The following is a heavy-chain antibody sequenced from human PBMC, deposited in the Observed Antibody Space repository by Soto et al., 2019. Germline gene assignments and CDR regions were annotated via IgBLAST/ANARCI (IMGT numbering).Heavy chain of an antibody. V-gene: IGHV3-13*05. CDR2: ISAAGDP. CDR3: ARTDRDFYGLDV. J-gene: IGHJ6*02. Sequence: EVQLVEAGGGLVQPGGSLRLSCEASGFTFRNYDMHWVRQGTGKGLEWVSGISAAGDPDYADSVEGRFIISRENAQNSFFLQMSSLGVGDTAVYYCARTDRDFYGLDVWGQGTTVIVSS. D-gene: IGHD1-1*01. CDR1: GFTFRNYD.